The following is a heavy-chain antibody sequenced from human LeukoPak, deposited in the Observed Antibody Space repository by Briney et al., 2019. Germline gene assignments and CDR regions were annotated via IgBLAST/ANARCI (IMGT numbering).Heavy chain of an antibody. D-gene: IGHD2-2*03. Sequence: GGSLRLSCAASGFTFSSYGMSWVRQAPGKGLEWVSGISGSGSGTYYADSVKGRFTISRDNSKNTLHLQMNSLRAEGTAVYYCATHGSAHYYMDVWGKGTTVTISS. CDR1: GFTFSSYG. V-gene: IGHV3-23*01. J-gene: IGHJ6*03. CDR2: ISGSGSGT. CDR3: ATHGSAHYYMDV.